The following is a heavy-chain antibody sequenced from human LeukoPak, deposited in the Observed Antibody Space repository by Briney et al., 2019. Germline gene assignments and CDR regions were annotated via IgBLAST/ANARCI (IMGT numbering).Heavy chain of an antibody. CDR3: AKSSYYDSSGYYREYYFDY. D-gene: IGHD3-22*01. CDR1: RFTFSNFG. J-gene: IGHJ4*02. V-gene: IGHV3-23*01. Sequence: GGSLRLSCAAPRFTFSNFGMSWVRQAPGKGLEWVSAISGSGGSTYYADSVKGRFTISRDNSKNTLNLQMNSLRAEDTAVYYCAKSSYYDSSGYYREYYFDYWGQGTLVTVSS. CDR2: ISGSGGST.